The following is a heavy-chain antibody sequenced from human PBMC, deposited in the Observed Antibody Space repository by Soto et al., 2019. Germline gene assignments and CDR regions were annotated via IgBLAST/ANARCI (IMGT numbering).Heavy chain of an antibody. CDR1: GFTFSSYA. CDR2: ISSNGGST. J-gene: IGHJ4*02. D-gene: IGHD3-3*01. V-gene: IGHV3-64*01. Sequence: VQLVESGGGLVQPGGSLRLSCAASGFTFSSYAMHWVRQAPGKGLEYVSAISSNGGSTYYANSVKGRFTISRDNSKNTLYLQMGSLRAEDMAVYYCARAGDYDFWSGYYSDYWGQGTLVTVSS. CDR3: ARAGDYDFWSGYYSDY.